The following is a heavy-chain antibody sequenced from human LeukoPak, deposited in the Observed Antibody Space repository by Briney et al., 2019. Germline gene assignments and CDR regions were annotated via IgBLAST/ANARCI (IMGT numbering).Heavy chain of an antibody. J-gene: IGHJ6*03. V-gene: IGHV1-8*01. D-gene: IGHD5-18*01. CDR3: SRDNGGTAMAYYYYYYMDV. CDR1: GYTFTSYD. CDR2: MNPNSGNT. Sequence: ASVKVSCKASGYTFTSYDINWVRQATGQGLEWMGWMNPNSGNTGYAQKFQGRVTMTRNTSISTAYMELSSLRSEDTAVYYCSRDNGGTAMAYYYYYYMDVWGKGTTVTISS.